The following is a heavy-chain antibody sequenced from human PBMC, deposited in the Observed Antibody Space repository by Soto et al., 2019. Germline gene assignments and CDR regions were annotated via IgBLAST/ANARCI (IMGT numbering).Heavy chain of an antibody. Sequence: EVQLVESGGGLVQPGGSLRLSCAASGFTFSSYSMNWVRQAPGKVLEWVSYISSSSSTIYYAVSVKGRFTISRDNAKNSLYLQLHSLRAEDRAVYYCAIAVGWDLPPGCGQGTLGSVSS. CDR1: GFTFSSYS. CDR2: ISSSSSTI. V-gene: IGHV3-48*01. D-gene: IGHD1-26*01. J-gene: IGHJ4*02. CDR3: AIAVGWDLPPG.